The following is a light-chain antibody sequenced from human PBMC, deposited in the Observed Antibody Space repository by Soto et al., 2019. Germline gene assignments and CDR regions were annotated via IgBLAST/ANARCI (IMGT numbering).Light chain of an antibody. V-gene: IGKV3-15*01. Sequence: EIVMTQSPATLSVSPGERATLSCRASQSVSSNLAWYQQKPGQTPSLLIYGASTRATGIPARFSGSGSGTEFTLTISSLHSEDFAVYYCQQYNNWRLTFGGGTKVEIK. CDR2: GAS. CDR3: QQYNNWRLT. CDR1: QSVSSN. J-gene: IGKJ4*01.